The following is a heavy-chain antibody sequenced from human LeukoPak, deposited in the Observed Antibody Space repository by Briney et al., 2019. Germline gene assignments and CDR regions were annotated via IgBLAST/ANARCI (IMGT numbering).Heavy chain of an antibody. Sequence: GESLKISCKGSGYRFSSYWIAWVRQMPGKGLEWVGIIYPEDSDTRYSPSFQGQVTISADKSISTAYLQWSSLKASDTAMYYCARHSRGTDQRPLDYWGQGTLVTVSS. V-gene: IGHV5-51*01. CDR3: ARHSRGTDQRPLDY. CDR2: IYPEDSDT. CDR1: GYRFSSYW. D-gene: IGHD1-7*01. J-gene: IGHJ4*02.